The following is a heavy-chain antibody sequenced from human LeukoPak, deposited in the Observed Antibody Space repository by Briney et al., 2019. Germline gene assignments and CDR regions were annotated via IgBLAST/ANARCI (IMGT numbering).Heavy chain of an antibody. V-gene: IGHV3-23*01. CDR2: IRDSGSST. CDR3: SRDSLSSCGGDCYSGLDV. D-gene: IGHD2-21*02. Sequence: GGSLRLSCAASGFTFSSYAMSWVRQAPGKGLEWVSAIRDSGSSTHYADSVKGRFTISRDNAKNTLYLQMNSLRAEDTAVYYCSRDSLSSCGGDCYSGLDVWGQGTTVTVSS. CDR1: GFTFSSYA. J-gene: IGHJ6*02.